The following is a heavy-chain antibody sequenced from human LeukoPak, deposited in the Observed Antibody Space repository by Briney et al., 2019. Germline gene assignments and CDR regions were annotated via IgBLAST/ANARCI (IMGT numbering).Heavy chain of an antibody. D-gene: IGHD3-22*01. CDR1: GFTFSNYT. CDR2: ISSSGTNT. Sequence: GGSLRLSCAASGFTFSNYTITCVRQAPGKGLEWVSTISSSGTNTYYAVSVKGRFTISRDNTKNTLYLQMKSVRAEDTAVYYCAKDGHYDSSGFTLQYWGQGTLVTVSS. CDR3: AKDGHYDSSGFTLQY. J-gene: IGHJ1*01. V-gene: IGHV3-23*01.